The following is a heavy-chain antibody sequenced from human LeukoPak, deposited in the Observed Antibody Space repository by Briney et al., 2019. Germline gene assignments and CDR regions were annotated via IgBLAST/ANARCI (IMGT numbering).Heavy chain of an antibody. J-gene: IGHJ4*02. Sequence: PGGSLRPSCAASGFTFSSYAMSWVRQAPGERLEWVSAISGSGGSTYYADSVKGRFTISRDNSKNTLYLQMNSLRAEDTAVYYCAKDRRIAVAGTPFDYWGQGTLVTVSS. CDR3: AKDRRIAVAGTPFDY. D-gene: IGHD6-19*01. V-gene: IGHV3-23*01. CDR1: GFTFSSYA. CDR2: ISGSGGST.